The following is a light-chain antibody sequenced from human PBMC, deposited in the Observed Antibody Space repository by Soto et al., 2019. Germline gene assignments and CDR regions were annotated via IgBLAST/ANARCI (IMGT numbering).Light chain of an antibody. Sequence: QSALTQPASVSGSPGQSITISCTGTSSDVVNDLLVSWYQQQPGKAPKLMIYEGTKRPAGVSDRFSGSKSGNTASLTISGLQAEDEADYYCAAWDDSLNGFVFGTGTKLTVL. CDR3: AAWDDSLNGFV. J-gene: IGLJ1*01. CDR2: EGT. CDR1: SSDVVNDLL. V-gene: IGLV2-23*01.